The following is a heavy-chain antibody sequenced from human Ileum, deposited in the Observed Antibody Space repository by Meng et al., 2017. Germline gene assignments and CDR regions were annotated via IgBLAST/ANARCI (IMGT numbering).Heavy chain of an antibody. V-gene: IGHV4-61*08. CDR2: IDSSGNT. CDR1: GGSVNSGGYY. CDR3: VRGPDKAKSAY. Sequence: QVRLQESGPGLLRPSETLSLTCTEFGGSVNSGGYYRNWIRQPPGKGLEYIGHIDSSGNTRHNPSLKSRVTISVDTSKNQFSLILTSVTAADTAVYYCVRGPDKAKSAYWGPGTLVTVSS. D-gene: IGHD5-18*01. J-gene: IGHJ4*02.